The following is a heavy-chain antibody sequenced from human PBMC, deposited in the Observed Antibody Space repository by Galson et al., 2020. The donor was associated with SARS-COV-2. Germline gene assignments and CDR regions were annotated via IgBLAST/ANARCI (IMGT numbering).Heavy chain of an antibody. J-gene: IGHJ1*01. CDR3: ARGPPGLPGSWPSPIGAGGYFPH. V-gene: IGHV1-18*01. CDR1: GYTFSSYD. D-gene: IGHD6-6*01. CDR2: TSGYNGDT. Sequence: ASVKVSCKASGYTFSSYDFSWVRQAPGQGLEWMGWTSGYNGDTHYAEKFQGRVTLTTDTSTSTAYMELRSLRSADTAVYYCARGPPGLPGSWPSPIGAGGYFPHWGQGTLLTVSS.